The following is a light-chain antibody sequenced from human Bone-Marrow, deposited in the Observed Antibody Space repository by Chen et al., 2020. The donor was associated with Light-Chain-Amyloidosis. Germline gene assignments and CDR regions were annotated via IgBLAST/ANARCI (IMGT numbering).Light chain of an antibody. V-gene: IGLV2-14*01. Sequence: QSALTQPASVSGSPGQSITISCTGTSGDVGTYNYVSWYQQHPGKAPKVMIYAVSNRPSGVSHRFSCSQTGNTSSLTISGLQAEDEADYYCSSFTSISSYVFGPGTKVTVL. CDR3: SSFTSISSYV. CDR2: AVS. CDR1: SGDVGTYNY. J-gene: IGLJ1*01.